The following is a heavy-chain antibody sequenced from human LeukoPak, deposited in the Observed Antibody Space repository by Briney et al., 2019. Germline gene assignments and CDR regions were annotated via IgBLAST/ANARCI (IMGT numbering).Heavy chain of an antibody. V-gene: IGHV3-21*01. CDR2: ISSSSSYI. D-gene: IGHD3-10*01. Sequence: GGSLRLSCAASGFTFSSYSMNWVRQAPGKGLEWVSSISSSSSYIYYADSVKGRFTNSRDNAKNSLYLQMNSLRAEDTAVYYCAGAGYYYGMDVWGKGTTVTVSS. CDR1: GFTFSSYS. CDR3: AGAGYYYGMDV. J-gene: IGHJ6*04.